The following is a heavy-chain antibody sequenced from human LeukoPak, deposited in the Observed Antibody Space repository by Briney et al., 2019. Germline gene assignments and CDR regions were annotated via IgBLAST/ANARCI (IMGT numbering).Heavy chain of an antibody. CDR2: IYYSGTT. V-gene: IGHV4-59*01. CDR1: GGSISSYY. D-gene: IGHD3-10*01. J-gene: IGHJ5*01. Sequence: SETLSLTCAVYGGSISSYYWIWLRQPPGKGLEWIGYIYYSGTTNYNPSPKSRVTISENTSNNQFSLNLSSVPADAPAVYYGSRGSGGLLWFGSPRWFDPWGQGTLVTVSS. CDR3: SRGSGGLLWFGSPRWFDP.